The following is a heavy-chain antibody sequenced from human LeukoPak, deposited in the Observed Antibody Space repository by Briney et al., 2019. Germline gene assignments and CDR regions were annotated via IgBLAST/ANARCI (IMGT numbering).Heavy chain of an antibody. D-gene: IGHD3-22*01. CDR3: ARGKTYYYDSSGYYCAFDI. J-gene: IGHJ3*02. V-gene: IGHV1-2*02. CDR1: GYTFTGYY. Sequence: ASVKVSCKASGYTFTGYYMHWVRQAPGQGLEWMGWINPNSGGTNYAQKFQGRVTMTRDTSISTAYTELSRLRSDDTAVYYCARGKTYYYDSSGYYCAFDIWGQGTMVTVSS. CDR2: INPNSGGT.